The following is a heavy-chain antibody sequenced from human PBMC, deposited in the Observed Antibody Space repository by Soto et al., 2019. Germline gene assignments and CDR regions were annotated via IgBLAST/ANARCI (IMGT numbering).Heavy chain of an antibody. D-gene: IGHD6-19*01. CDR3: AHGSGWLSDH. J-gene: IGHJ4*02. CDR2: IYWDDDK. Sequence: QITLKESGPTLVKPTQTLTLTCTFSGFSLSSPAVGVNWIRQPPGKALEWLVLIYWDDDKQYSPSLKNRLTITKDTSKNQVVLTMTNMDPVDTATYYCAHGSGWLSDHWGQGTLVTVSS. CDR1: GFSLSSPAVG. V-gene: IGHV2-5*02.